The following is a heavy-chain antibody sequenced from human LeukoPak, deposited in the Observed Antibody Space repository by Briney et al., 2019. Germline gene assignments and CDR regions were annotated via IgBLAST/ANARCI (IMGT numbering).Heavy chain of an antibody. CDR1: GYTFTSYD. V-gene: IGHV1-8*01. Sequence: ASVKVSCKASGYTFTSYDINWVRQATGQRLEWMGWMNPNSGNTGYAQKFQGRVTMTRNTSISTAYMELGSLRSEDTAVYYCARALGRITIFGVASRRGNQMDVWGKGTTVTVSS. D-gene: IGHD3-3*01. CDR2: MNPNSGNT. J-gene: IGHJ6*04. CDR3: ARALGRITIFGVASRRGNQMDV.